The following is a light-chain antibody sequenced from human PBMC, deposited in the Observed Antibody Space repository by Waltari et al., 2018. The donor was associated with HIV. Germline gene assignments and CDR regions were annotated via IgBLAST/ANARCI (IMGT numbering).Light chain of an antibody. V-gene: IGLV2-23*02. CDR1: SSAVGSYTL. Sequence: QSALTQSASVSGSPGHSIPISCPGTSSAVGSYTLVSWYQQHPGKAPKVLIYEVSKRPSGVSNRFSGSKSGNTASLTISGLQAEDEADYYCCSYAGSSTFWVFGGGTKLTVL. J-gene: IGLJ3*02. CDR3: CSYAGSSTFWV. CDR2: EVS.